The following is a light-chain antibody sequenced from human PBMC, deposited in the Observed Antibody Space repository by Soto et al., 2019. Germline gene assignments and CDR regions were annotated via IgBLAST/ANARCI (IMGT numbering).Light chain of an antibody. J-gene: IGKJ4*01. CDR3: QQSYSTPFT. CDR2: DAS. V-gene: IGKV1-39*01. Sequence: DIQMTQSPSSLSASIGDRVTITCRASQSISNYLNWYQQKPGKAPKFLIYDASNLQGVVTSRFSGSGSGTGFTLTISSLQPEDFAIYYCQQSYSTPFTFGGGTRVEIK. CDR1: QSISNY.